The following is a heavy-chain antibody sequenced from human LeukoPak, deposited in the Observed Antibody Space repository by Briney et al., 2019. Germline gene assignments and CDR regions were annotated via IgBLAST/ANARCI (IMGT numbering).Heavy chain of an antibody. V-gene: IGHV3-74*01. CDR2: INSDGSST. J-gene: IGHJ4*02. CDR1: GFTFSSYW. Sequence: PGGSLRLSCAASGFTFSSYWIHWVRQAPGKGLMWVSRINSDGSSTTYADSVKGRFTISRDNAKTTLYLQMNSLRAEDTAVYYCAREDCSGTSCYSFDYWGQGTLVTVSS. D-gene: IGHD2-2*01. CDR3: AREDCSGTSCYSFDY.